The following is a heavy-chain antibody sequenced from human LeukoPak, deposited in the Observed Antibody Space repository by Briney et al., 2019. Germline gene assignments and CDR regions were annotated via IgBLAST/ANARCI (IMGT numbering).Heavy chain of an antibody. CDR2: INPSGGST. J-gene: IGHJ4*02. CDR1: GYTFTSYY. V-gene: IGHV1-46*03. D-gene: IGHD4-11*01. Sequence: ASVKVFCKASGYTFTSYYMHWVRQAPGQGLEWMGIINPSGGSTSYAQKFQGRVTMTRDTSTSTVYMELSSLRSEDTAVYYCAMSNYAVTPFDYWGQGTLVTVSS. CDR3: AMSNYAVTPFDY.